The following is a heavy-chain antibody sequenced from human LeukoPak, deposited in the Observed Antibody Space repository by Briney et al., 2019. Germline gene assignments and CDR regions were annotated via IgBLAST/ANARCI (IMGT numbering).Heavy chain of an antibody. CDR1: GFTFSTYD. D-gene: IGHD1-26*01. CDR3: AKDSSSGTYFDY. V-gene: IGHV3-23*01. Sequence: PGGSLRPSCAVSGFTFSTYDMSWVRQAPGKGLEWVSAISGSGGSTYYADSVKGRFTISRDNSKNTLYLQLKSLRAEDTAVYYCAKDSSSGTYFDYWGQGTLVTVSS. J-gene: IGHJ4*02. CDR2: ISGSGGST.